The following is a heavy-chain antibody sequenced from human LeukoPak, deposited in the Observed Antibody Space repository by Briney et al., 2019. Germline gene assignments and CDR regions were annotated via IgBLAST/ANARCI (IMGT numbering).Heavy chain of an antibody. J-gene: IGHJ4*02. D-gene: IGHD5-24*01. Sequence: ASVKVSCKASGGTFSSYAISWVRQAPGQGLEWMGGIIPIFGTANYAQKFQGRVTITADESTSTVYMELSSLRSEDTAVYYCTRVRPVEMAQGIIDYWGQGTLVTVSS. CDR1: GGTFSSYA. CDR3: TRVRPVEMAQGIIDY. CDR2: IIPIFGTA. V-gene: IGHV1-69*13.